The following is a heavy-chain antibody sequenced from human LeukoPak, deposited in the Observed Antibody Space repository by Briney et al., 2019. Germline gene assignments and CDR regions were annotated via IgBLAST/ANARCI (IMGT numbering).Heavy chain of an antibody. CDR3: ARFLLRGYYIDAFDI. CDR1: GYTFTSYG. V-gene: IGHV1-18*01. Sequence: ASVKVSCKASGYTFTSYGISWVRQAPGQGLEWMGLISAYNGNTKYAQKLQGRVTMTTDTSTSTAYMELRSLRSDDTAVYYCARFLLRGYYIDAFDIWGQGTMVTVSS. J-gene: IGHJ3*02. D-gene: IGHD3-22*01. CDR2: ISAYNGNT.